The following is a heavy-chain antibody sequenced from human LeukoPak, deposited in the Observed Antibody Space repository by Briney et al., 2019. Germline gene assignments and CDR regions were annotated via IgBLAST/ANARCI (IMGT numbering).Heavy chain of an antibody. J-gene: IGHJ4*02. CDR2: IGGSGKNT. Sequence: GGSLRLSCAASGFTFSSHAMSWVRQAPGKGLEWVSSIGGSGKNTFYADAVKGRFTISRDNSKDTLYLQMNSLRAEDTAVYYCAKDLATINHTMDWGQGTLVTVSS. CDR1: GFTFSSHA. D-gene: IGHD3-10*01. V-gene: IGHV3-23*01. CDR3: AKDLATINHTMD.